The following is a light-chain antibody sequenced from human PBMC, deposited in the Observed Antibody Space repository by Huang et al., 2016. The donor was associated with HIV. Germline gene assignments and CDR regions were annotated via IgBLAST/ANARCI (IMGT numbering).Light chain of an antibody. Sequence: DIQMTQSPSSLSASIGDRVTMTCRASHNNNSNLNWYQQKPGKAPKLLIFIATYLASGVPSRFSGSGSGTHFTLTINGLQPEDLATYFCQQSQNTPWTFGQGSRLEIK. V-gene: IGKV1-39*01. CDR1: HNNNSN. J-gene: IGKJ1*01. CDR3: QQSQNTPWT. CDR2: IAT.